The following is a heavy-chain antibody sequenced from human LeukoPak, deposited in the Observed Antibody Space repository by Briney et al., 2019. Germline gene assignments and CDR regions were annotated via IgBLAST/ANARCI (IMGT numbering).Heavy chain of an antibody. Sequence: SETLSLTXAVYGGSFSGYYWSWIRQPPGKGLEWIGEINHSGSTNYNPSLKSRVTISVDTSKNQFSLKLSSVTAADTAVYYCARSSRTIFGVVIIPFDYWGQGTLVTVSS. CDR3: ARSSRTIFGVVIIPFDY. CDR2: INHSGST. V-gene: IGHV4-34*01. J-gene: IGHJ4*02. D-gene: IGHD3-3*01. CDR1: GGSFSGYY.